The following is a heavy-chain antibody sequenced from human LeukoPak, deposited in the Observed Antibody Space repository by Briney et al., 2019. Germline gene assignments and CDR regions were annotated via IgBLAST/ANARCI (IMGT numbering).Heavy chain of an antibody. CDR2: ISSSSSYI. J-gene: IGHJ4*02. CDR3: ARGWFGELLPQGY. V-gene: IGHV3-21*01. CDR1: GFTFSSYS. D-gene: IGHD3-10*01. Sequence: GGSLRLSCAASGFTFSSYSMNWVRQAPGKGLEWVSSISSSSSYIYYADSVKGRFTISRDNAKNSLYLQMNSLRAEDTAVYYCARGWFGELLPQGYWGQGTLVTVSS.